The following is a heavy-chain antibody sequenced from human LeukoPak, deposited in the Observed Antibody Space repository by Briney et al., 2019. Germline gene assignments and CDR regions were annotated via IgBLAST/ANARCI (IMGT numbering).Heavy chain of an antibody. D-gene: IGHD2-2*01. CDR3: ARCKGGGSTSCYSFDY. CDR1: GGTFSSYA. Sequence: ASVKVSCKASGGTFSSYAISWVRQAPGQGLEWMGGIIPIFGTANYAQKFQGRVTITADESTSTAYMELSSLRSEDTAVYYCARCKGGGSTSCYSFDYWGQGTLVTVSS. CDR2: IIPIFGTA. J-gene: IGHJ4*02. V-gene: IGHV1-69*13.